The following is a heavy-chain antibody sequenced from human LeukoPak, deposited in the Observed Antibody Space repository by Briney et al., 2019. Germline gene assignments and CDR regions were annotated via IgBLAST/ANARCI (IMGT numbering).Heavy chain of an antibody. CDR3: ARDLYRIVVVPHYFDY. CDR1: GFTFSPYG. D-gene: IGHD3-22*01. Sequence: GGSLRLSCATSGFTFSPYGMNWVRQAPGKGLEWISYISRSADIIHYADSVKGRFTISRDDAKNSLYLQMNSLRAEDTAVYYCARDLYRIVVVPHYFDYWGQGTLVTVSS. CDR2: ISRSADII. J-gene: IGHJ4*02. V-gene: IGHV3-48*01.